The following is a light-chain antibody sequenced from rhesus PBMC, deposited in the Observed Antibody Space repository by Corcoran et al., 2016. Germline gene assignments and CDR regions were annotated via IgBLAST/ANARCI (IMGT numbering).Light chain of an antibody. CDR2: AAS. Sequence: DIQMTQSPSALSASVGDRVTISCRASQNIYSNLAWYQTKPGKAPTPLIYAASSLQPGLPSRFSGSVSGTDFTLTISSLQPEDSSAYYCQHYYDTPLTFGPGTKLDIK. CDR3: QHYYDTPLT. V-gene: IGKV1S12*01. CDR1: QNIYSN. J-gene: IGKJ3*01.